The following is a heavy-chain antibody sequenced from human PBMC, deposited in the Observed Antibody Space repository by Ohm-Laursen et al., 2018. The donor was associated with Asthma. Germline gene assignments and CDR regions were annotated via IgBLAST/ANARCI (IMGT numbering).Heavy chain of an antibody. J-gene: IGHJ4*02. CDR1: APSVGDSD. Sequence: SHTLSFTWAGSAPSVGDSDWSCLRPAPGRELEWIAYMHSSGGANYNPSLESRVTLSIYTTTNQVSMSLRSMTAADTALYFCATLDWARSMFDSWGQGTLVIVSS. CDR2: MHSSGGA. V-gene: IGHV4-59*02. CDR3: ATLDWARSMFDS. D-gene: IGHD3-9*01.